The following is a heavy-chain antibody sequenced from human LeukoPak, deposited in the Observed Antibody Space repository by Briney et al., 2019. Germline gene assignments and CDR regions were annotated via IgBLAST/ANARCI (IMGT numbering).Heavy chain of an antibody. J-gene: IGHJ3*02. Sequence: SETLSLTCTVSGGSISSSSYYWGWIRQPPGKGLGWIGSIYYSGSTYYNPSLKSRVTISVDTSKNQFSLKLSSVTAADTAVYYCARGASTTHAFDIWGQGTMVTVSS. V-gene: IGHV4-39*07. D-gene: IGHD1-1*01. CDR3: ARGASTTHAFDI. CDR1: GGSISSSSYY. CDR2: IYYSGST.